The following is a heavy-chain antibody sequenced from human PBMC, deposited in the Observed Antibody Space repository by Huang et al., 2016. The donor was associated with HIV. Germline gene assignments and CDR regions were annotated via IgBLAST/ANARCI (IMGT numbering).Heavy chain of an antibody. CDR3: ARAYYYYDSSGYLNYFDY. V-gene: IGHV4-34*01. CDR2: INQSGST. CDR1: GGSFSGYY. D-gene: IGHD3-22*01. J-gene: IGHJ4*02. Sequence: GGSFSGYYWSWIRQPPGKGLEWIGEINQSGSTNYNPSLKSRVTISVDTSKNQFSLKLSSVTVADTAVYYCARAYYYYDSSGYLNYFDYWGQGTLVTVSS.